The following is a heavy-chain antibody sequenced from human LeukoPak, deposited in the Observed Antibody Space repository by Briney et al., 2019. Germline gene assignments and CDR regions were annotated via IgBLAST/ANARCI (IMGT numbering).Heavy chain of an antibody. Sequence: GGSLRLSCAASGFTFSSYAMSWVRQAPGKGLEWVANIKQDGSEKYYVDSVKGRFTISRDNAKNSLYLQMNSLRAEDTAVYYCARDFPPVDYWGQGTLVTVSS. CDR3: ARDFPPVDY. V-gene: IGHV3-7*01. CDR1: GFTFSSYA. CDR2: IKQDGSEK. J-gene: IGHJ4*02.